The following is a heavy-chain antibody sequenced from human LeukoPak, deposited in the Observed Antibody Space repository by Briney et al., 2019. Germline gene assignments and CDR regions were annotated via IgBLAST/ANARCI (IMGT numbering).Heavy chain of an antibody. V-gene: IGHV1-69*04. J-gene: IGHJ4*02. CDR3: ARVNLPPKYYFDY. CDR2: IIPILGIA. CDR1: GGTFSSYA. D-gene: IGHD1-20*01. Sequence: GSSVKVSCKASGGTFSSYAISWVRQAPGQGLEWMGRIIPILGIANYAQKFQGRVTITADKSTSTAYMELSSLRSEDTAVYYCARVNLPPKYYFDYWGQGTLVTVSS.